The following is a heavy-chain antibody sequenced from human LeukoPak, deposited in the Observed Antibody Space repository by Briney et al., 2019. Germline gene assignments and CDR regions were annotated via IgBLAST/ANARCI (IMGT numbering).Heavy chain of an antibody. CDR3: VRDGGVSGYDLLDY. D-gene: IGHD5-12*01. CDR2: INQDGSKE. V-gene: IGHV3-7*01. J-gene: IGHJ4*02. Sequence: QPGGSLRLSCAASGFTFSNYWMTWVRQAPGKGLEWVAHINQDGSKEYYMDSVKARFTISRDNAKNSLSLQMNSLRAEETAVYYCVRDGGVSGYDLLDYWGQGTLVTVSS. CDR1: GFTFSNYW.